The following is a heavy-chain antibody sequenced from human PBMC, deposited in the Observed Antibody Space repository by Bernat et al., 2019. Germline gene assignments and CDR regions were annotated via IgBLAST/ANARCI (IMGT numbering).Heavy chain of an antibody. CDR2: ISDSGGST. D-gene: IGHD6-19*01. Sequence: EVQLLDSGGGLVQPGGSLRLSCAASGFTFSGYAMSWVRQAPGKGLEWISAISDSGGSTYHADSVKGHFTISRDNSKNTLYLQMSSLRAEDTAVYFCAKGSSGGRPYYFDYWGQGTLVTVSS. V-gene: IGHV3-23*01. CDR3: AKGSSGGRPYYFDY. CDR1: GFTFSGYA. J-gene: IGHJ4*02.